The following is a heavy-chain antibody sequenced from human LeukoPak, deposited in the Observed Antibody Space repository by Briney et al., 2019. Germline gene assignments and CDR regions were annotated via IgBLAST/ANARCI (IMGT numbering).Heavy chain of an antibody. CDR2: ISYSGGAT. Sequence: GGSLRLSCAASGFSFSTYSMSWVRQTPAKGLEWVSAISYSGGATYYADSVKRRFTISRDNSRNTLHLQLNSLRAADTALYYCAKQRVGNSDVDWFDPWGQGTLVTVSS. D-gene: IGHD2/OR15-2a*01. CDR3: AKQRVGNSDVDWFDP. V-gene: IGHV3-23*01. CDR1: GFSFSTYS. J-gene: IGHJ5*02.